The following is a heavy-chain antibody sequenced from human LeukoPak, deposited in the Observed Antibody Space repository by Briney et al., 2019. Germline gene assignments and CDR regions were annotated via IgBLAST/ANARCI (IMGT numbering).Heavy chain of an antibody. CDR2: IYYSGST. CDR1: GGSISSYY. V-gene: IGHV4-59*01. CDR3: ARGFRRGGGLDP. Sequence: SETLSLTCTVSGGSISSYYWSWIRQPPGKGLEWIGYIYYSGSTNYNPSLKSRLTISVDTSKNQFSLKLSSVTAADTAVYYCARGFRRGGGLDPWGQGTLVTVSS. J-gene: IGHJ5*02. D-gene: IGHD3-10*01.